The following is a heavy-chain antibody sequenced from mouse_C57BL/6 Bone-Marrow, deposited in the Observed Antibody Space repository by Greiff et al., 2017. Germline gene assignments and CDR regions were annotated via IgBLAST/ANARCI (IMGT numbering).Heavy chain of an antibody. J-gene: IGHJ2*01. CDR1: GFTFSSSA. V-gene: IGHV5-4*01. CDR3: ARPYDVDCYFDY. Sequence: EVQRVESGGGLVQPGGSLKLSCAASGFTFSSSAMSWVRQTPEKRLEWVATISNGGNNTSSPDTVKGRWSISRAKDKTNLYLQMSHLKFEDTAMYYYARPYDVDCYFDYWGQGTTLTVSS. CDR2: ISNGGNNT. D-gene: IGHD2-13*01.